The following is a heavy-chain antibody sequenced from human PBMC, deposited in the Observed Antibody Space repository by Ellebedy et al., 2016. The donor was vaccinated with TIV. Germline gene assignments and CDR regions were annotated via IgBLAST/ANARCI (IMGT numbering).Heavy chain of an antibody. V-gene: IGHV3-23*01. D-gene: IGHD1-1*01. Sequence: GESLKISCAASGFIFSDYVMAWVRQVPGKGLEWVSAMAEYDGRTFYADSVKGRFTISRDNSKNTLYLQMNSLRAKDTAVYYCARGKLTWKSEDYWGQGTLVTVSS. J-gene: IGHJ4*02. CDR3: ARGKLTWKSEDY. CDR1: GFIFSDYV. CDR2: MAEYDGRT.